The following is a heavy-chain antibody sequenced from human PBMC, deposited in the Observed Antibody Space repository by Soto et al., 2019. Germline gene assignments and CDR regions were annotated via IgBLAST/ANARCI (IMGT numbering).Heavy chain of an antibody. Sequence: PGGSLKLACAASGVTFSNYAMGGVRQAPGKGLEWVSAITGRGAGTYYADSMKGRFTISRDNSKNTLDLQMDSLRAEDTGVYFCARDDCSSPSCYVYWGQGTPVTVSS. D-gene: IGHD2-2*01. V-gene: IGHV3-23*01. CDR2: ITGRGAGT. CDR3: ARDDCSSPSCYVY. CDR1: GVTFSNYA. J-gene: IGHJ4*02.